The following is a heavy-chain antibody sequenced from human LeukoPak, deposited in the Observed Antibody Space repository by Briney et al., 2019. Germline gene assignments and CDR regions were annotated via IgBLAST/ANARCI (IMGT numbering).Heavy chain of an antibody. Sequence: GGSLRLSCAASGFTFSSFAITWVRQAPGKGLEWVSSISASAGSTYYADSVKGRFTISRDNSKNTLFLQTNSLRAEDTAIYYCAKARVARAYYNSRGYYNFDYWGQGTLVTVSS. CDR1: GFTFSSFA. D-gene: IGHD3-22*01. CDR3: AKARVARAYYNSRGYYNFDY. CDR2: ISASAGST. J-gene: IGHJ4*02. V-gene: IGHV3-23*01.